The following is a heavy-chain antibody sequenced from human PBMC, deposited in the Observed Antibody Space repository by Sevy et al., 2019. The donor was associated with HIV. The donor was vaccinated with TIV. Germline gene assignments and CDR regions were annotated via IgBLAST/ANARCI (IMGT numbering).Heavy chain of an antibody. CDR1: GFSFDSYG. V-gene: IGHV3-23*01. CDR3: GEGGGGHYDPDEIGYYFYYYNMDV. J-gene: IGHJ6*03. D-gene: IGHD3-22*01. Sequence: GGSLRLSCAVSGFSFDSYGMTWVRQAPGKGLEWVSGISGSGTRTYYTDSVKGRFIISRDNSKNTLYLQMNSLRSEDQAKYYWGEGGGGHYDPDEIGYYFYYYNMDVWGKGTTVTVSS. CDR2: ISGSGTRT.